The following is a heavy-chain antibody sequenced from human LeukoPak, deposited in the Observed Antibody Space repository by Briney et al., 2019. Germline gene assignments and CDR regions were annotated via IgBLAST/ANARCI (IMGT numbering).Heavy chain of an antibody. Sequence: NPSETLSLTCTVSGGSINNYYWSWIRQPAGKGLEWIGRIHTSGNTNYSPSLKSRVTMSVDTSANQFSVKLTSVTAADTAVYYCAREIGTSRWFDPWGQGTLVTVSS. CDR3: AREIGTSRWFDP. J-gene: IGHJ5*02. CDR1: GGSINNYY. V-gene: IGHV4-4*07. D-gene: IGHD1-7*01. CDR2: IHTSGNT.